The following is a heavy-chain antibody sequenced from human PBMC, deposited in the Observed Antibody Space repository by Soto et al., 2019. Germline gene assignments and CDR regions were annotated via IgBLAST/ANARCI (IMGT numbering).Heavy chain of an antibody. CDR3: ARGDRISRAADFQSAYYYYYGMDV. Sequence: ASVKVSCKASGYTFTSYGISWVRQAPGQGLEWMGWISAYNGNTNYAQKLQGRVTMTTDTSTSTAYMELRSLRSDDTAVYYCARGDRISRAADFQSAYYYYYGMDVWGQGTTVTVSS. CDR2: ISAYNGNT. J-gene: IGHJ6*02. D-gene: IGHD3-3*01. V-gene: IGHV1-18*01. CDR1: GYTFTSYG.